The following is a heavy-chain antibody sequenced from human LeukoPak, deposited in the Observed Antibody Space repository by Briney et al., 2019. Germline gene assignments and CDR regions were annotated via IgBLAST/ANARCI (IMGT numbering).Heavy chain of an antibody. J-gene: IGHJ4*02. CDR3: ARYYYGSGSYYNARLDY. D-gene: IGHD3-10*01. V-gene: IGHV1-18*01. CDR2: ISAYNGNT. CDR1: GYTFTSYG. Sequence: ASVKVSCKASGYTFTSYGISRVRQAPGQGLEWMGWISAYNGNTNYAQKLQGRVTMTTDTSTSTAYMELRSLRSDDTAVYYCARYYYGSGSYYNARLDYWGQGTLVTVSS.